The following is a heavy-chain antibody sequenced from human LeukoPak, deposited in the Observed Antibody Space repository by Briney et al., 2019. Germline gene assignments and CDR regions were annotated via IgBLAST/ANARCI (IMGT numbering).Heavy chain of an antibody. J-gene: IGHJ4*02. Sequence: ASVKVSCKASGYTFTSYDINWVRQATGQGLEWMGWMNPNSGNTGYAQKFQGRVTMTRDTSTSTVYMELSSLRSEDTAVYYCARAYCGGDCYSLVYWGQGTLVTVSS. CDR1: GYTFTSYD. CDR3: ARAYCGGDCYSLVY. D-gene: IGHD2-21*02. V-gene: IGHV1-8*01. CDR2: MNPNSGNT.